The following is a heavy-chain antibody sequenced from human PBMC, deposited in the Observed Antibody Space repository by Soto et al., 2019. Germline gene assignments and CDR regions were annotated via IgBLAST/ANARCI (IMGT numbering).Heavy chain of an antibody. CDR3: ARELSPYSQGRGFGMDV. CDR1: GFTFSSYG. V-gene: IGHV3-33*01. J-gene: IGHJ6*02. Sequence: QVQLVESGGGVVQPGRSLRLSCAASGFTFSSYGMHWVRQAPGKGLEWVAVIWYDGSNKYYADSVKGRFTISRDNSKNTLYLQMNSLRAEDTAVYYCARELSPYSQGRGFGMDVWGQGTTVTVSS. CDR2: IWYDGSNK. D-gene: IGHD6-13*01.